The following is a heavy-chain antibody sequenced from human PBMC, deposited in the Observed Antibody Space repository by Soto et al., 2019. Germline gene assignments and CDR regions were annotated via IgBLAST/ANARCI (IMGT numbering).Heavy chain of an antibody. V-gene: IGHV1-2*04. J-gene: IGHJ3*02. Sequence: QVQLVQSGAEVKKPGASVKFSCKASGYTFTGYYMHWVRQAPGQGLEWMGWINPNSGGTNYAQKFQGWVTMTRDTSISTAYMELSRLRSDDTAVYYCARERVLGYCSGGSCYSAFDIWGQGTMVTVSS. D-gene: IGHD2-15*01. CDR1: GYTFTGYY. CDR3: ARERVLGYCSGGSCYSAFDI. CDR2: INPNSGGT.